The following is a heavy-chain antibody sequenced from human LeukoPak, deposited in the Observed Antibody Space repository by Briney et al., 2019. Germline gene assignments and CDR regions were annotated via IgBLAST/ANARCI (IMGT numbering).Heavy chain of an antibody. CDR2: ISGSNGNT. D-gene: IGHD1-26*01. J-gene: IGHJ4*02. V-gene: IGHV1-18*01. Sequence: GASVKVSCKASGGTFNSYAISWVRQAPGQGLEWMGWISGSNGNTNYAQKFQGRVSMTADTSTSTAYMELRSLRSDDTAVYYCARSGRGTYYYFDLWGQGTLVTVSS. CDR1: GGTFNSYA. CDR3: ARSGRGTYYYFDL.